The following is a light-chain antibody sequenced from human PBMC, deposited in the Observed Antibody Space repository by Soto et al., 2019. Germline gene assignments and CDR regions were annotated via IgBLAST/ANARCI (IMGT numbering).Light chain of an antibody. CDR1: QSVSSSY. Sequence: IVLTQSPGTLSLYNGERATLSCRASQSVSSSYLAWYQQKPGQAPRLLIYGAASRATGIPDRFSGSGSGTDFTLTISRLEPEDFAVYYCHLYGSSPPWTFGQVTKVDIK. V-gene: IGKV3-20*01. CDR2: GAA. J-gene: IGKJ1*01. CDR3: HLYGSSPPWT.